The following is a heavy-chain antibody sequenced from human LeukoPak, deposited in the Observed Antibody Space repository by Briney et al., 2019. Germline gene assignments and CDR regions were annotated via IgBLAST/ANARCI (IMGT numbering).Heavy chain of an antibody. Sequence: PGGSLRLSCAASGFSFNSFEMSWVRQAPGKGLESVSYISSSGSTIYYADSVKGRFTISRDNAKNSLYLQMNSLRAEDTAVYYCARGWYNSGYYCDYWGQGTLVTVSS. J-gene: IGHJ4*02. CDR3: ARGWYNSGYYCDY. CDR1: GFSFNSFE. CDR2: ISSSGSTI. V-gene: IGHV3-48*03. D-gene: IGHD6-19*01.